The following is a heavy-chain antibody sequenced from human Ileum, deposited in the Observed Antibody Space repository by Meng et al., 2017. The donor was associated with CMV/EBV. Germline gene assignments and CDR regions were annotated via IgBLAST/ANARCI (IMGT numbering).Heavy chain of an antibody. CDR1: GYTFTSYY. CDR2: INPSGGST. CDR3: ARDLYYYGSGSYYKMGY. D-gene: IGHD3-10*01. Sequence: ASVKVSCKASGYTFTSYYMHWVRQAPGQGLEWMGIINPSGGSTSYAQKFQGRVTMTRDTSTSTVYMELSSLRSEDTAVYYCARDLYYYGSGSYYKMGYWGQGTRVTGSS. V-gene: IGHV1-46*01. J-gene: IGHJ4*02.